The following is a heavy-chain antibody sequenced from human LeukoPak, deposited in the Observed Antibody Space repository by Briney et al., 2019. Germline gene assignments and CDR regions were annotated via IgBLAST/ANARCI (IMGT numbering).Heavy chain of an antibody. CDR3: AREGDYDILTGYYVDY. J-gene: IGHJ4*02. D-gene: IGHD3-9*01. CDR1: GFTFSSYS. Sequence: GGSLRLSCAASGFTFSSYSMNWVRQAPGKGLEWVSSISSSSSYIYYADSVKGRFTISRDNAKNSLYLQMNSPRAEDTAVYYCAREGDYDILTGYYVDYWGQGTLVTVSS. V-gene: IGHV3-21*01. CDR2: ISSSSSYI.